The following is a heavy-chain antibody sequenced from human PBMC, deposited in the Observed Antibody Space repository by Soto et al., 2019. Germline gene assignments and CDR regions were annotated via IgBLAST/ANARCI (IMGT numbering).Heavy chain of an antibody. J-gene: IGHJ3*02. D-gene: IGHD3-22*01. V-gene: IGHV1-69*13. CDR3: ARAGFWVTMIVVAERPQDAFDI. CDR2: IIPIFGTA. CDR1: GGTFSSYA. Sequence: VKVSCKASGGTFSSYAISWVRQAPGQGLEWMGGIIPIFGTANYAQKFQGRVTITADESTSTAYMELSSLRSEDTAVYYCARAGFWVTMIVVAERPQDAFDIWGQGTMVTVSS.